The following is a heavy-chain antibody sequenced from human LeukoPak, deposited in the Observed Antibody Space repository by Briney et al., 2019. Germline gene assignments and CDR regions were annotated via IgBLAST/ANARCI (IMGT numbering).Heavy chain of an antibody. CDR3: ARGHYDVLAASYKWTPDY. CDR1: GFTFSSYA. J-gene: IGHJ4*02. CDR2: ISYDGSNK. Sequence: GGSLRLSCEASGFTFSSYAMHWVRQAPGQGLEWVAVISYDGSNKYYADSVKGRFTTSRDNAKNSLSLQLNSLRVEDTAVYYCARGHYDVLAASYKWTPDYWGQGTLVTVSS. V-gene: IGHV3-30*07. D-gene: IGHD3-9*01.